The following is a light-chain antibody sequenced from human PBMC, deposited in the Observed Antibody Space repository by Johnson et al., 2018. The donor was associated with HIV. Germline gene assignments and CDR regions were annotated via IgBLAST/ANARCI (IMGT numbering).Light chain of an antibody. CDR1: SSNIRNNY. CDR3: GTWDSSLSGC. CDR2: ENN. V-gene: IGLV1-51*02. Sequence: QSVLTQPPSVSAAPGRTVTISCSGTSSNIRNNYVSRYQQLPGTAPKLLLDENNKRPSGVTDRFSGANSGTSATLGITGLQTGDEADYYCGTWDSSLSGCIGTGTKVTVL. J-gene: IGLJ1*01.